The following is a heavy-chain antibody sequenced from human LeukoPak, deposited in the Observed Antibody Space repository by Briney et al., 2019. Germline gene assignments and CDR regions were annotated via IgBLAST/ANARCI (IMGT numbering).Heavy chain of an antibody. J-gene: IGHJ4*02. CDR1: GYTFTSYG. V-gene: IGHV1-18*01. CDR2: ISAYNGNT. CDR3: VRASESAWRESDN. D-gene: IGHD1-1*01. Sequence: ASVKVSCKASGYTFTSYGISWVRPAPGQGLEWMGWISAYNGNTNYAQKFQGRITMTTDTSTNTAYMELRSLSSDDTAVYYCVRASESAWRESDNWGQGTLVTVSS.